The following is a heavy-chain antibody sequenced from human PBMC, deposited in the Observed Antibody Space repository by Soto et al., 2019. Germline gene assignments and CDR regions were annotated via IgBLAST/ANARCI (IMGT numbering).Heavy chain of an antibody. D-gene: IGHD3-10*01. CDR2: INAGNGNT. CDR1: GYTFTSYV. J-gene: IGHJ5*02. V-gene: IGHV1-3*01. Sequence: ASVKVSCKASGYTFTSYVMHWVCQAPGQRLEWMGWINAGNGNTKYSQKFQGRVTITRDTSASTAYMELSSLRSEDTAVYYCARDRGKMEEARSGLDPWGQGTLVTVSS. CDR3: ARDRGKMEEARSGLDP.